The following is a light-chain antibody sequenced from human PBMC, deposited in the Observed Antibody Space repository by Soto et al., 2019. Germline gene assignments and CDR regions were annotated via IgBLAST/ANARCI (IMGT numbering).Light chain of an antibody. CDR1: QSVSSN. CDR2: GAS. Sequence: EIVMTQSPATLSVSPGERATLSCRASQSVSSNLAWYQQKPGQAPRLLIYGASTRATGIPARFSGSGSGTECTLTISSLQSEDFAAYYCQQYNNCLMNTFGQGTKLDIK. J-gene: IGKJ2*01. V-gene: IGKV3-15*01. CDR3: QQYNNCLMNT.